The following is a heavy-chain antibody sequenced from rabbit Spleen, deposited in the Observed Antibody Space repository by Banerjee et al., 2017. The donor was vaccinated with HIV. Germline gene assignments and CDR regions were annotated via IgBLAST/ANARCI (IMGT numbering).Heavy chain of an antibody. D-gene: IGHD8-1*01. CDR1: GLDFTSSYW. CDR3: ARDTGSSFSSYGMDL. CDR2: IDVRSPTT. V-gene: IGHV1S45*01. J-gene: IGHJ6*01. Sequence: QEQLVESGGGLVQPGGSLTLTCTASGLDFTSSYWICWVRQAPGKGLEWIACIDVRSPTTHYATWAKGRFTISKTSSTTVTLQMASLTVADTATYFCARDTGSSFSSYGMDLWGQGTLVTVS.